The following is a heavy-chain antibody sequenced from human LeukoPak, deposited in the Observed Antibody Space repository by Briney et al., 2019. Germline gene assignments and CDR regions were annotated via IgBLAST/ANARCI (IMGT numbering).Heavy chain of an antibody. D-gene: IGHD3-22*01. V-gene: IGHV4-59*01. CDR1: GGSINIYS. Sequence: SETLSLTCTVSGGSINIYSWSWIRQPPGKGLEWIGNIHHSGSTKYNASLKSRVIISIDMSENQFSLKLTSVTAADTAMYYCARYNYVSSGYRGGPLRSFEFWGQGIQVTVSS. CDR2: IHHSGST. CDR3: ARYNYVSSGYRGGPLRSFEF. J-gene: IGHJ4*02.